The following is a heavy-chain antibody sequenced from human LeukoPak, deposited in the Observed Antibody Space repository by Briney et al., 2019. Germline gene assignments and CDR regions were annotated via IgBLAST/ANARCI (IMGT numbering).Heavy chain of an antibody. CDR2: INTNTGNP. D-gene: IGHD1-26*01. V-gene: IGHV7-4-1*02. J-gene: IGHJ4*02. Sequence: ASVKVSCKASGYTFTGYYMHWVRQAPGQGLEWMGWINTNTGNPTYAQGFTGRFVFSLDTSVSTAYLQISSLKAEDTAVYYCARARKWELATSSFDYWGQGTLVTVSS. CDR3: ARARKWELATSSFDY. CDR1: GYTFTGYY.